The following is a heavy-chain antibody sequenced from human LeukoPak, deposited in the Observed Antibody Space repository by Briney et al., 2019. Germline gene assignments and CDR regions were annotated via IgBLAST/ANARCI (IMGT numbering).Heavy chain of an antibody. J-gene: IGHJ4*02. V-gene: IGHV3-30*02. Sequence: GGSLRLSCAASGFTFSSYGTHWVRQAPGKGLEWVAFIRYDGSNKYYADSVKGRFTISRDNSKNTLYLQMNSLRAEDTAVYYRAKSVTTMVRGYFDYWGQGTLVTVSS. D-gene: IGHD3-10*01. CDR1: GFTFSSYG. CDR2: IRYDGSNK. CDR3: AKSVTTMVRGYFDY.